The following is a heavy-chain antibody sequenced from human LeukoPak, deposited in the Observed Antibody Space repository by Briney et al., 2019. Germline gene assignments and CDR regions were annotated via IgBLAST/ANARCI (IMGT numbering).Heavy chain of an antibody. Sequence: GGSLRISCAASGFTFSSYWMSWVRQAPGKGLEWVANIKQDGTEKYDVDSVRGRFTVSRDNAKNSLYLQMNSLRAEDTAVYYCATPSGYSSGWYPFDHWGQGTLVTVSS. D-gene: IGHD6-19*01. CDR1: GFTFSSYW. V-gene: IGHV3-7*01. J-gene: IGHJ4*02. CDR3: ATPSGYSSGWYPFDH. CDR2: IKQDGTEK.